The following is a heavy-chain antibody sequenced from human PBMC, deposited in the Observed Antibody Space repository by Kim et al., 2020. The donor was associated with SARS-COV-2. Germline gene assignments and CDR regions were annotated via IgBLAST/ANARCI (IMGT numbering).Heavy chain of an antibody. Sequence: PSLKSRVTISVDTSKNQFSLKLSSVTAADTAVYYCARRVRGVTGPFFDYWGQGTLVTVSS. D-gene: IGHD3-10*01. CDR3: ARRVRGVTGPFFDY. J-gene: IGHJ4*02. V-gene: IGHV4-59*01.